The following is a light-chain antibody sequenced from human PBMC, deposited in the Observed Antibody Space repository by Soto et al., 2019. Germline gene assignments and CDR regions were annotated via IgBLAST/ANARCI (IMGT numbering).Light chain of an antibody. Sequence: QSVLTQPPSASGSPVQSVTISCTGTNSDVCGYNFLSSFQQYPGKAHKLIIFEVTNRPSEVPDRFSGSKSVNTASLTASGLRTEDEADYYCPSYAGRXTYVLGTGTKVXV. CDR3: PSYAGRXTYV. CDR2: EVT. V-gene: IGLV2-8*01. J-gene: IGLJ1*01. CDR1: NSDVCGYNF.